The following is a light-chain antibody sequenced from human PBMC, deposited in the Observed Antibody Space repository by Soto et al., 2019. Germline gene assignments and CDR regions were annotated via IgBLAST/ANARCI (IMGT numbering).Light chain of an antibody. J-gene: IGKJ1*01. V-gene: IGKV3-20*01. Sequence: EIGLTQSPGTLSLSPGERATLSCRASQSISSSNLVWYQQKPGQAPRLLIYGASGRPTGLPDRLSGSGSGADFTCTMSSLETGDFAVYFCHHCGGSQPFGHGTKVETK. CDR2: GAS. CDR1: QSISSSN. CDR3: HHCGGSQP.